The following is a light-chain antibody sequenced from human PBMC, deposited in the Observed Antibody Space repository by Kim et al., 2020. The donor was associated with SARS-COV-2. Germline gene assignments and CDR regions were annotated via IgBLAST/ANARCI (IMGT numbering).Light chain of an antibody. CDR3: QQYNDYSQT. Sequence: ASGGDRVTINCRASQSISNWLAWYQQKPGKAPNLLISEASRLESGVPSRFSGRGSGTEFTLTISSLQPDDFATYYCQQYNDYSQTFGQGTKVDIK. CDR1: QSISNW. V-gene: IGKV1-5*03. J-gene: IGKJ1*01. CDR2: EAS.